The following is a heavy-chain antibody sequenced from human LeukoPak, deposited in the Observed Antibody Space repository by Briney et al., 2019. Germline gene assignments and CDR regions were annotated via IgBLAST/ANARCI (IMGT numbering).Heavy chain of an antibody. Sequence: SETLSLTCTVSGGSISSYYWSWIRQPPGKGLEWIGYIYYSGSTNYNPSLKSRVTISVDTSKNQFSLKLSSVTAADTAVYYCARVRMYYYDSSGYFLDYWGQGTLVTVSS. J-gene: IGHJ4*02. D-gene: IGHD3-22*01. CDR2: IYYSGST. V-gene: IGHV4-59*01. CDR3: ARVRMYYYDSSGYFLDY. CDR1: GGSISSYY.